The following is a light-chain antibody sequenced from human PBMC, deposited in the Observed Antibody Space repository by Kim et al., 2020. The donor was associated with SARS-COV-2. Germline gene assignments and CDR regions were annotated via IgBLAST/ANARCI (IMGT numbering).Light chain of an antibody. Sequence: DVQMTQSPSYVSASVGDMITITCRASQGIASWLAWYQQKPGKAPKLLIYAASALQSGVSSRFSGSGSGREFTLTIRSLQPEDVATYFCPQSNNLPITFGQGTRLEIK. CDR2: AAS. CDR3: PQSNNLPIT. CDR1: QGIASW. V-gene: IGKV1-12*01. J-gene: IGKJ5*01.